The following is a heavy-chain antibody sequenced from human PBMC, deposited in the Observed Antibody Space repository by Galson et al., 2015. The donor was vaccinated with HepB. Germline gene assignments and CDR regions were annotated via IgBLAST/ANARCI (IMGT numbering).Heavy chain of an antibody. CDR2: FIPILGAA. D-gene: IGHD1-7*01. V-gene: IGHV1-69*08. Sequence: SVKVSCKASGGTFTSYTITWVRQAPGQGLEWMGKFIPILGAADYAQKFQGRITITADKSTTTAFMELSSLRSEDTAVYYCAIARPGTYNGAYYYYMDVWGKGTTVIVS. J-gene: IGHJ6*03. CDR1: GGTFTSYT. CDR3: AIARPGTYNGAYYYYMDV.